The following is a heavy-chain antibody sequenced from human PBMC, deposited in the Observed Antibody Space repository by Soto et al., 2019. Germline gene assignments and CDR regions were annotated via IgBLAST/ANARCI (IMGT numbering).Heavy chain of an antibody. V-gene: IGHV1-3*05. CDR3: VRDGGDCGYRLIYYYYIGLDV. CDR2: INIGSGNT. Sequence: QVQLVQSGAEEKQPGASVRLSCKASGYDFSSYAMHWVRQAPGQRLEWMGWINIGSGNTEYSQNFQDRITITRDTSSSTVYMELNSLKSEDTAVYYCVRDGGDCGYRLIYYYYIGLDVWGQGTMVTVSS. D-gene: IGHD5-12*01. CDR1: GYDFSSYA. J-gene: IGHJ6*02.